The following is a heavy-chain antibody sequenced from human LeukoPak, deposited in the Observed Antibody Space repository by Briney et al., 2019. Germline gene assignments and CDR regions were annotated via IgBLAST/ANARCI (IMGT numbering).Heavy chain of an antibody. CDR3: ARHGSYYHDSSGLYYYYYYYMDV. J-gene: IGHJ6*03. V-gene: IGHV4-34*01. CDR2: INHSGST. D-gene: IGHD3-22*01. CDR1: GGSSSGYY. Sequence: SETLSLTCAVYGGSSSGYYWSWIRQPPGKGLEWIGEINHSGSTNYNPSLKSRVTISVDTSKNQFSLKLSSVTAADTAVYYCARHGSYYHDSSGLYYYYYYYMDVWGKGTTVTISS.